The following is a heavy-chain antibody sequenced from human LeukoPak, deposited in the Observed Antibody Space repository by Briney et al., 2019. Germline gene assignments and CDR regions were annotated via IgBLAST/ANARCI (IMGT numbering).Heavy chain of an antibody. D-gene: IGHD2-8*01. Sequence: SETLSLTCTVSGGSISSYYWSWIRQPAGKGLEWIGRIYTSGSTNYNPSLKSRVTMSVDTSKNQFSLKLSSVTAADTAVYYCARGVGREVLMVYGPLDYWGQGTLVTVSS. J-gene: IGHJ4*02. CDR2: IYTSGST. CDR1: GGSISSYY. CDR3: ARGVGREVLMVYGPLDY. V-gene: IGHV4-4*07.